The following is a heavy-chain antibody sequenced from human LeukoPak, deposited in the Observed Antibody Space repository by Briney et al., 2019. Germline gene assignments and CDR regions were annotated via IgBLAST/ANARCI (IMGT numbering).Heavy chain of an antibody. Sequence: SVKVSCKASGGTFSSYAISWVRQAPGQGLEWMGGIIPIFGTANYAQKFQGRVTITADESTSTAYMELSSLRSEDTAVYYCARGLHCSSLKFDYWGQGTLVTVSS. J-gene: IGHJ4*02. CDR3: ARGLHCSSLKFDY. D-gene: IGHD6-6*01. V-gene: IGHV1-69*13. CDR1: GGTFSSYA. CDR2: IIPIFGTA.